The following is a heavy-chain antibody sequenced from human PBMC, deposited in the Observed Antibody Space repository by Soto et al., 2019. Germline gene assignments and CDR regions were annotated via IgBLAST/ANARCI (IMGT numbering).Heavy chain of an antibody. CDR2: ISNTGTT. CDR3: ARQRRKARTLMVTGWFDP. Sequence: QLQLQESGPGLVKPSETLSLTCSVSGGSIITTDYYWAWIRQPPGRELEWFGSISNTGTTFYNPSLKSRVTISVDPSKSQFSLRLTSVTASDTAVYYCARQRRKARTLMVTGWFDPWGQGTLVNVPS. D-gene: IGHD5-18*01. CDR1: GGSIITTDYY. J-gene: IGHJ5*02. V-gene: IGHV4-39*01.